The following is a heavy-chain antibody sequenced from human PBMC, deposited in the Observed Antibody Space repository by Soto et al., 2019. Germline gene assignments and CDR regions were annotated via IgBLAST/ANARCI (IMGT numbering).Heavy chain of an antibody. D-gene: IGHD1-26*01. CDR2: IFPNGRDK. CDR3: ARDDEHGSNCELAY. J-gene: IGHJ4*02. CDR1: GFNFNTYF. Sequence: QVQLVQSGGGVVQPGRSLRLSCAASGFNFNTYFMHWVRQAPGKGLEWVAMIFPNGRDKEYADSVKGRFTISRDNSNNSMYLHMDSLRPEDTAVYYCARDDEHGSNCELAYWGQGALVTVSS. V-gene: IGHV3-30*13.